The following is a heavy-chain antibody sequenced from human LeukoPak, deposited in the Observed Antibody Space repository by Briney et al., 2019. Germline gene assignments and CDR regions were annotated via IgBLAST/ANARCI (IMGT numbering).Heavy chain of an antibody. D-gene: IGHD1-1*01. Sequence: ASVKVSCKASGYIFTNYYIHWVRQAPGQGLEWMGGLNPSTGGTDFAQKFQGRVTLTRDTSLTTAYMDLTSLSSDDTAVYYCARSERVKGIFDFWGQGTLVIVSS. CDR3: ARSERVKGIFDF. J-gene: IGHJ4*02. V-gene: IGHV1-2*02. CDR2: LNPSTGGT. CDR1: GYIFTNYY.